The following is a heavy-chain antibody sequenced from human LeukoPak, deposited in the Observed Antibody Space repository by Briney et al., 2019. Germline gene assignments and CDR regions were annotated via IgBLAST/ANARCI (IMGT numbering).Heavy chain of an antibody. CDR3: ARSEVTMVRGVNWFDP. Sequence: PSETLSLTCTVSGGSISSYYWSWIRQPPGKGLEWIGYIYYSGNTNYNPSLKSRVIISVDTSKNQLSLKLSSVTAADTAVYYCARSEVTMVRGVNWFDPWGQGTLVSVPS. V-gene: IGHV4-59*01. D-gene: IGHD3-10*01. CDR2: IYYSGNT. J-gene: IGHJ5*02. CDR1: GGSISSYY.